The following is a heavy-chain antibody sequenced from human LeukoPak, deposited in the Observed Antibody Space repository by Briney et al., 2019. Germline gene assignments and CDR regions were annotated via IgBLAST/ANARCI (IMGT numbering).Heavy chain of an antibody. CDR2: IKSKTDGGTT. Sequence: AGGSLRLSCAASGFTFSDHYMDWVRQAPGKGLEWVGRIKSKTDGGTTDYAAPVKGRFTISRDDSKNTLYLQMNSLKTEDTAVYYCTTVSSSSWYVGQWFDPWGQGTLVTVSS. V-gene: IGHV3-15*01. J-gene: IGHJ5*02. D-gene: IGHD6-13*01. CDR1: GFTFSDHY. CDR3: TTVSSSSWYVGQWFDP.